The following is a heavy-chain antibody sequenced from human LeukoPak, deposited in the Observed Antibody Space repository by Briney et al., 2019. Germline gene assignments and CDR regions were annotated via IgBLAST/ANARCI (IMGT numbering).Heavy chain of an antibody. CDR3: AAIRYCSGGSCSEL. J-gene: IGHJ4*02. V-gene: IGHV1-18*01. CDR2: ISAYNGNT. Sequence: GASVKVSCKASGYTFTSYGISWVRQAPGQGLEWMGWISAYNGNTNYAQKLQGRVTMTTDTSTSTAYMELRSLRSDDTAVYYCAAIRYCSGGSCSELWGQGTLVIVSS. D-gene: IGHD2-15*01. CDR1: GYTFTSYG.